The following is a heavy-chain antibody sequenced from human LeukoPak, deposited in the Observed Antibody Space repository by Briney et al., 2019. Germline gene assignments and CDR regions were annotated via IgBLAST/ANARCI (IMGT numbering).Heavy chain of an antibody. J-gene: IGHJ4*02. V-gene: IGHV3-23*01. Sequence: GGSLRLSCAASGFTFSSYCMSWVRLAPGRGLEWVSGITGSGIDMEYADSVKGRFTVSRDNSKSTLYLQMTSLRAEDTAVYYCVFGVRGIIPNPFDYWGQGALVTVSS. CDR2: ITGSGIDM. D-gene: IGHD3-10*01. CDR1: GFTFSSYC. CDR3: VFGVRGIIPNPFDY.